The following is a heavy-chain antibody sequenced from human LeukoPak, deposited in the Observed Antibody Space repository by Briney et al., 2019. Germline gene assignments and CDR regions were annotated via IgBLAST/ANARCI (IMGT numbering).Heavy chain of an antibody. J-gene: IGHJ6*02. CDR2: ISAYNGNT. D-gene: IGHD3-22*01. V-gene: IGHV1-18*01. CDR3: AIRDDYYDSSGYVYYYYGMDV. CDR1: GYTFTSYG. Sequence: ASVKVSCKASGYTFTSYGISWVRQAPGQGLEWMGWISAYNGNTNYAQKLQGRVTMTTDTSTSTAYMELRSLRSDDTAVYYCAIRDDYYDSSGYVYYYYGMDVWGQGTTVTVSS.